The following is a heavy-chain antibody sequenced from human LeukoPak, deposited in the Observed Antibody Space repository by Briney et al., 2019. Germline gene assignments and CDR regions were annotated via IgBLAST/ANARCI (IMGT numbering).Heavy chain of an antibody. CDR1: GGTFSSYA. CDR2: IIPIFGTA. CDR3: AAPDCSSTSCYKYGSYYYYYMDV. D-gene: IGHD2-2*02. V-gene: IGHV1-69*05. Sequence: ASVKVSCKASGGTFSSYAISWVRQAPGQGLEWMGGIIPIFGTANYAQKFLGRVTITTDESTSTAYMELSSLRSEDTAVYYCAAPDCSSTSCYKYGSYYYYYMDVWGKGTTVTVSS. J-gene: IGHJ6*03.